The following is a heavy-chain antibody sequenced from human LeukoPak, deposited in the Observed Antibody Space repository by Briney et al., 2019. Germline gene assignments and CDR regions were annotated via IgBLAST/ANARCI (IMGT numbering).Heavy chain of an antibody. CDR1: GGPISSHY. CDR2: ISYSGRI. CDR3: ARGAGWWDY. J-gene: IGHJ4*02. Sequence: SETLSLTCTVSGGPISSHYWSWIRQPPGEGLEWIGYISYSGRINYNPSLKSRVTLSLDTSKNQFSLTLASVTAADTAVYYCARGAGWWDYWGQGTLVTVSS. D-gene: IGHD2-15*01. V-gene: IGHV4-59*11.